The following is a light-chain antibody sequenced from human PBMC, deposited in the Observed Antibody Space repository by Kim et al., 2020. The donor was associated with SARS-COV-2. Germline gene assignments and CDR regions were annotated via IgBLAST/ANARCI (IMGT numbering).Light chain of an antibody. Sequence: DIQMTQSPSTLSASVGDRVTITCRASESISSRLAWYEQKPEKAPKLLIYDASSLESGVPSRFSGSGSGTDFTLTITSLQPDDFATYYCQQYKTYPFTFGQENELEI. CDR3: QQYKTYPFT. CDR2: DAS. J-gene: IGKJ2*01. V-gene: IGKV1-5*01. CDR1: ESISSR.